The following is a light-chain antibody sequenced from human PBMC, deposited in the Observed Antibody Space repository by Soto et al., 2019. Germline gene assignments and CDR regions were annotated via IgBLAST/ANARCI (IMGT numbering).Light chain of an antibody. CDR3: QSYDNSLRGSV. V-gene: IGLV1-40*01. J-gene: IGLJ3*02. CDR2: DTN. CDR1: ASNIGAGYD. Sequence: QAVVTQPPSVSGAPGQRVTISCTGSASNIGAGYDVHWYQQIPGTAPKLLIFDTNSRPSGVPDRFSASKSGTSASLAITGLQTDDEAHYYCQSYDNSLRGSVFGGGTKLTVL.